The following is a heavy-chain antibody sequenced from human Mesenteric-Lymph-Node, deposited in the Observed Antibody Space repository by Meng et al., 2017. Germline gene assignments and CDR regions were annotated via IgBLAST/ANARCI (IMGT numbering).Heavy chain of an antibody. CDR1: GFTFSSYA. J-gene: IGHJ4*02. CDR3: AKINGLSAWFGELPNFDY. V-gene: IGHV3-23*01. CDR2: ISGSGGST. Sequence: GESLKISCAASGFTFSSYAMSWVRQAPGKGLEWVSAISGSGGSTYYADSVKGRFTISRDNSKNTLYLQMNSLRAEDTAVYYCAKINGLSAWFGELPNFDYWDQGTLVTVSS. D-gene: IGHD3-10*01.